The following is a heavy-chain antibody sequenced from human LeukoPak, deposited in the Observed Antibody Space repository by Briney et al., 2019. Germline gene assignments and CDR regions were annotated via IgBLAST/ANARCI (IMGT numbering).Heavy chain of an antibody. V-gene: IGHV4-34*01. CDR2: INHSGST. Sequence: SEALSLTCAVYGGSFSGYYWSWLRQPPGKGLEWIGEINHSGSTDYNPSLKSRVTISVDTSKNQFSLKLSSVTAADTAVYYCARGPSTYYYDSSGYYDYWGQGTLVTVSS. J-gene: IGHJ4*02. CDR1: GGSFSGYY. CDR3: ARGPSTYYYDSSGYYDY. D-gene: IGHD3-22*01.